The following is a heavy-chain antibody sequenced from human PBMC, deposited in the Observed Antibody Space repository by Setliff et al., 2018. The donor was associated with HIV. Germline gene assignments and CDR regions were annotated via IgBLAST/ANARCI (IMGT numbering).Heavy chain of an antibody. CDR3: AGGFGDYVFDY. J-gene: IGHJ4*02. CDR2: IYTSGST. CDR1: GDSISSSYY. V-gene: IGHV4-4*08. D-gene: IGHD4-17*01. Sequence: SETLSLTCTVSGDSISSSYYWTWIRQPPGKGLEWIGYIYTSGSTNYNPTLKNRVTISVDTSKNQFSLKLSSVTAADTAVYYCAGGFGDYVFDYWGQGTLVTVSS.